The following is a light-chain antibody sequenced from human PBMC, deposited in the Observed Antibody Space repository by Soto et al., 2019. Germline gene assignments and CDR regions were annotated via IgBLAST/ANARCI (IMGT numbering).Light chain of an antibody. J-gene: IGKJ4*01. Sequence: DIQMTQSPSSVSASVGDRVTITCRASQGISQYVAWYQQKPGKAPKLLVYAAVVLQDGVPSRFSGTGSATEFILIINGLQPEDFATYYCQQVNYYPFTFGGGTKVDNK. V-gene: IGKV1-9*01. CDR2: AAV. CDR1: QGISQY. CDR3: QQVNYYPFT.